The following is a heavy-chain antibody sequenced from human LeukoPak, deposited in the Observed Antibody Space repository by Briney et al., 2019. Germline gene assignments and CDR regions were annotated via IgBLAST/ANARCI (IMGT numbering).Heavy chain of an antibody. CDR1: GFTFNNYN. CDR3: AREFSMGYSSSWYNWFDP. J-gene: IGHJ5*02. CDR2: ITSSGTYI. D-gene: IGHD6-13*01. V-gene: IGHV3-21*01. Sequence: GGSLRLSCATSGFTFNNYNMNWVRQAPGRALEWVSSITSSGTYIFYADSVKGRFTISRDNAKNSLYLQMNSLGPEDTAVYYCAREFSMGYSSSWYNWFDPWGQGTLVTVSS.